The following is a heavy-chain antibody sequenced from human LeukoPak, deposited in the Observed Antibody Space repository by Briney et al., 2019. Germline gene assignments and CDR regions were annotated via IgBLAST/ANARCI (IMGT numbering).Heavy chain of an antibody. CDR3: ARKNFYPNWFFDV. D-gene: IGHD1-7*01. Sequence: SETLSLTCIVSGGSMSRHYWNWIRQSPGKPLEWIGYVYDSGDTNYNPALKSRVSISIDTSKNQFSLRLMSVTATDTALYFCARKNFYPNWFFDVWGRGTLVTVSS. CDR2: VYDSGDT. CDR1: GGSMSRHY. J-gene: IGHJ2*01. V-gene: IGHV4-59*08.